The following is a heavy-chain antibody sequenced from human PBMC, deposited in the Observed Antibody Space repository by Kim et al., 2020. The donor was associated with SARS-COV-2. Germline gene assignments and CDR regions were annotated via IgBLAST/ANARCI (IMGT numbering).Heavy chain of an antibody. CDR2: IGTAGDT. V-gene: IGHV3-13*01. D-gene: IGHD3-22*01. Sequence: GGSLRLSCAASGFTFSSYDMHWVRQATGKGLEWVSAIGTAGDTYYPGSVKGRFTISRENAKNSLYLQMNSLRAGDTAVYYCARGATYYYDSSGRDAFDIWGQGTMVTVSS. CDR3: ARGATYYYDSSGRDAFDI. J-gene: IGHJ3*02. CDR1: GFTFSSYD.